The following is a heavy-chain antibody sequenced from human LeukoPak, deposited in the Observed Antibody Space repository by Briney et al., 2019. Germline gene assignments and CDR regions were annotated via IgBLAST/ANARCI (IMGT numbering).Heavy chain of an antibody. V-gene: IGHV3-7*03. Sequence: GGSLRLSCEASGFTFSYYWMSWVRQAPGKGLEWVANIKEDGGEINYVDSVKGRFTISRDNAKKSVLLQMNSLRVEDTAVYYCARQSSSWYYYWFDPWGQGTLVTVSS. J-gene: IGHJ5*02. D-gene: IGHD6-13*01. CDR3: ARQSSSWYYYWFDP. CDR2: IKEDGGEI. CDR1: GFTFSYYW.